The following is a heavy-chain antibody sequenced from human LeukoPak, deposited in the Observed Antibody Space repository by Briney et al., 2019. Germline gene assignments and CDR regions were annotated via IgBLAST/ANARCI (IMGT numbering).Heavy chain of an antibody. CDR3: ARGLHYDFWSGNAFDI. J-gene: IGHJ3*02. V-gene: IGHV3-30-3*01. Sequence: GRSLRLSCAASGFTFSSFAVHWVRQAPGKGLEWVTVMSYGESNRYYADSMKGRFTISRDNSKNTLYLQMNSLRAEDTAVYYCARGLHYDFWSGNAFDIWGQGTMVTVSS. CDR2: MSYGESNR. D-gene: IGHD3-3*01. CDR1: GFTFSSFA.